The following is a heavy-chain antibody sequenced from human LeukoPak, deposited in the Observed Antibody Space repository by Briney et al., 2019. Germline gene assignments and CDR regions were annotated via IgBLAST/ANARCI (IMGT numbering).Heavy chain of an antibody. CDR1: GFTFSSYA. CDR2: IGGSGGST. D-gene: IGHD4-17*01. J-gene: IGHJ4*02. Sequence: GGSLRLSCAASGFTFSSYAMSWDRQAPGKGLEWVSAIGGSGGSTYYADSVKGRFTISRDNSKNTLYLQMNSLRAEDTAVYYCAKDPTAYFDYWGQGTLVTVSS. V-gene: IGHV3-23*01. CDR3: AKDPTAYFDY.